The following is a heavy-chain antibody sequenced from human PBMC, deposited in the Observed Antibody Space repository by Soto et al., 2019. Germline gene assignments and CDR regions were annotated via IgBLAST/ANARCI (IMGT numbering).Heavy chain of an antibody. CDR2: ISGIGGRT. Sequence: GYLRLSLVASGIAFSSYAISWVRQTPGKGLEWVSGISGIGGRTYYAESVKGRFTISRDNSNNTLSLQMHILRVEDTAVSFCAKGGYYSLFDIWGQGTMVT. CDR1: GIAFSSYA. D-gene: IGHD3-16*01. J-gene: IGHJ3*02. CDR3: AKGGYYSLFDI. V-gene: IGHV3-23*01.